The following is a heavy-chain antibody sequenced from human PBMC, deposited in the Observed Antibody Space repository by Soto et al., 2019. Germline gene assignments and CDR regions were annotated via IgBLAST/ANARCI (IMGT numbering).Heavy chain of an antibody. D-gene: IGHD6-19*01. J-gene: IGHJ5*02. CDR2: INPGYPAGRST. V-gene: IGHV1-46*01. CDR3: ARTSRSVAASWWFDP. Sequence: ASLKVSRNASVYTLTPYVIHWVGQPPVQVLEWMGVINPGYPAGRSTTYAQKFQGRVTMTTGTSTSTAYMELRSLRSDDTAVYYCARTSRSVAASWWFDPWGQGTLVNGSA. CDR1: VYTLTPYV.